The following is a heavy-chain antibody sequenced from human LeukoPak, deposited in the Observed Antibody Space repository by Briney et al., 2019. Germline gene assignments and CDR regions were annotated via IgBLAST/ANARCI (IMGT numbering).Heavy chain of an antibody. CDR3: ARAHGGEPYFDY. V-gene: IGHV1-2*02. CDR1: GYTFTGYY. CDR2: INPNSGGT. D-gene: IGHD3-16*01. J-gene: IGHJ4*02. Sequence: ASMKVSCKASGYTFTGYYMHWVRQAPGQGLEWMGWINPNSGGTNYAQKFQGRVTMTRDTSISTAYMELSRLRSDDTAVYYCARAHGGEPYFDYWGQGTLVTVSS.